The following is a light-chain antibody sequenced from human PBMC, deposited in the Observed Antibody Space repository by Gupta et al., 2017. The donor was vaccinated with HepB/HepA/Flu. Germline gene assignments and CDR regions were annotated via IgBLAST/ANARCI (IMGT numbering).Light chain of an antibody. V-gene: IGKV3-15*01. CDR2: GTS. Sequence: EIVMTQSPATLSVSPGERATLSCRASQSISGKLAWYQQRPGQAPRLLIYGTSSRATGIPARFSGSGSETDFTLTISSRQSEDFALYYCQQYNHWPPLTFGGGTRLEIK. J-gene: IGKJ4*01. CDR3: QQYNHWPPLT. CDR1: QSISGK.